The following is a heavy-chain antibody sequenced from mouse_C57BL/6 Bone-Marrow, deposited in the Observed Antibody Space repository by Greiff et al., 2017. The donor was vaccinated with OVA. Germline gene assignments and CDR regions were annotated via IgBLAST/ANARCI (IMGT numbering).Heavy chain of an antibody. CDR3: ARSDYYGSSLRYAMDY. D-gene: IGHD1-1*01. CDR1: GYAFTNYL. V-gene: IGHV1-54*01. CDR2: INPGSGGT. Sequence: VQLQQSGAELVRPGTSVKVSCKASGYAFTNYLIEWVKQRPGQGLEWIGVINPGSGGTNYNEKFKGKATLTADKSSSTAYMQLSSLTSDDSAVYVCARSDYYGSSLRYAMDYWGQGTSVTVSS. J-gene: IGHJ4*01.